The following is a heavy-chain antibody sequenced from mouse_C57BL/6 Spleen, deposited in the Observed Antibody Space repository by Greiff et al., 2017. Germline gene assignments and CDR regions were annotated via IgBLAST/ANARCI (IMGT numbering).Heavy chain of an antibody. V-gene: IGHV7-1*01. J-gene: IGHJ4*01. Sequence: EVQVVESGGGLVQSGRSLRLSCATSGFTFSDFYMEWVRQAPGKGLEWIAASRNKANDYTTEYSASVKGRFIVSRDTSQSILYLQMNALRAEDTAIYYCARDAGYSYAMDYWGQGTSVTVSS. D-gene: IGHD2-3*01. CDR3: ARDAGYSYAMDY. CDR1: GFTFSDFY. CDR2: SRNKANDYTT.